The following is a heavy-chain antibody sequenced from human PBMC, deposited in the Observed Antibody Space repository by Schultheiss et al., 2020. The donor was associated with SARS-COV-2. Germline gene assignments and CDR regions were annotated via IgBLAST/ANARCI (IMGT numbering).Heavy chain of an antibody. CDR1: GYSISSGHH. J-gene: IGHJ1*01. CDR2: INHSGST. CDR3: TRGAPGY. Sequence: SETLSLTCSVSGYSISSGHHWGWIRQPPGKGLEWIGSINHSGSTYYNPSLKSRVTISVDTSKNQFSLKLNSVTAADTAVYYCTRGAPGYWGQGTLVTVSS. V-gene: IGHV4-38-2*02.